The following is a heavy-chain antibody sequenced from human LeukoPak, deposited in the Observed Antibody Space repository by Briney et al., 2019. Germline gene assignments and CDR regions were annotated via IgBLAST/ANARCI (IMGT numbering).Heavy chain of an antibody. V-gene: IGHV3-23*01. J-gene: IGHJ6*02. D-gene: IGHD2-2*01. Sequence: GGSLRLSCAASKFTFSNYAMSWVRQAPGKGLEWVSGISGSGASTYYVDSVRGRFTISRDNSKNTLFLQMNSLRAEDTAVYYSAKIWGFCSSSSCQTYGLDVWGQGTTVTVSS. CDR2: ISGSGAST. CDR1: KFTFSNYA. CDR3: AKIWGFCSSSSCQTYGLDV.